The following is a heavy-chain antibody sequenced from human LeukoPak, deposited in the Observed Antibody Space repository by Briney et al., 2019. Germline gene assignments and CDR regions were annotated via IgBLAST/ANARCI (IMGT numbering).Heavy chain of an antibody. V-gene: IGHV4-34*01. CDR1: GGSFSGYY. CDR3: ARDRFITTVTMDWFDP. Sequence: SETLSLTCAVYGGSFSGYYWSWIRQPPGKGLEWIGEINHSGSTNYNPSLKSRVTISVDTSKNQFSLKLSSVTAADTAVYYCARDRFITTVTMDWFDPWGQGTLVTVSS. CDR2: INHSGST. J-gene: IGHJ5*02. D-gene: IGHD4-17*01.